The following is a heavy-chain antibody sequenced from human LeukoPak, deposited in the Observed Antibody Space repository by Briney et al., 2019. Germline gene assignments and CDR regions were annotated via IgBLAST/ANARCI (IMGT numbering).Heavy chain of an antibody. V-gene: IGHV3-74*01. CDR3: AREDYGYYYYGMDV. CDR2: INSDGSST. J-gene: IGHJ6*02. Sequence: PGGSLRLSCAASGFTFSSYWMHWVRQAPGKGLVWVSRINSDGSSTSYADSVKGRFTISRDNAKNTLYLQMNSLRAEDTAVYYCAREDYGYYYYGMDVWGQGTTVTVSS. CDR1: GFTFSSYW. D-gene: IGHD4-17*01.